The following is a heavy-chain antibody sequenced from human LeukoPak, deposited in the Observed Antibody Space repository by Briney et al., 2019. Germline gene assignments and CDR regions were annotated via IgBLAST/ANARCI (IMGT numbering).Heavy chain of an antibody. J-gene: IGHJ4*02. V-gene: IGHV3-21*04. D-gene: IGHD3-22*01. Sequence: GGSLRLSCAASGFTFSTYSMNWVRQAPGKGLEWVSSISTSSSYIYYADSVKGRFTISRDNAKNSLHLQMNSLRAEDAALYYCARDSLIYDSSGYYWQNWGQGTLVTVSS. CDR3: ARDSLIYDSSGYYWQN. CDR2: ISTSSSYI. CDR1: GFTFSTYS.